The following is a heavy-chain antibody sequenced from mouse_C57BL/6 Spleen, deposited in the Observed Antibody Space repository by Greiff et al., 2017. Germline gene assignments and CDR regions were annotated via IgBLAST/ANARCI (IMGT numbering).Heavy chain of an antibody. CDR3: TTLHGGPLGFAY. CDR1: GFNIKDDY. CDR2: IDPENGDT. V-gene: IGHV14-4*01. Sequence: VQLKESGAELVRPGASVKLSCTASGFNIKDDYMHWVKQRPEQGLEWIGWIDPENGDTEYASKFQGKATITADTSSNTAYLQLSSLTSEDTAVYYWTTLHGGPLGFAYWGQGTLVTVSA. J-gene: IGHJ3*01.